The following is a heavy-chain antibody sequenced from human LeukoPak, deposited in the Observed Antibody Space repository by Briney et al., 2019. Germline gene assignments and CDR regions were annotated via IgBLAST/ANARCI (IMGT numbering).Heavy chain of an antibody. J-gene: IGHJ4*02. Sequence: SETLSLTCTVSGDSISSSSYYWGWIRQPPGKGLEWIANIYYSGSTFYNPSLKSRVTISVDVSKNQFSLKLSSVTAADTALYCCARHSASYYFDYWGQGTLVPVSS. V-gene: IGHV4-39*01. CDR1: GDSISSSSYY. D-gene: IGHD6-6*01. CDR3: ARHSASYYFDY. CDR2: IYYSGST.